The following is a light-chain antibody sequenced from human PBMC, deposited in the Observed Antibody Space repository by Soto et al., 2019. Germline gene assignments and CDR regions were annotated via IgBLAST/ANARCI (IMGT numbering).Light chain of an antibody. CDR2: GAS. Sequence: EIVLTQSPGTLSLSPGESVTLSCRASQFVSRSYFAWYQQRPGQAPRLLIYGASTRATGIPARFSGSGSGTEFTLTISSLQSEDFAVYYCQQYNDWPPITFGQGTRLEIK. J-gene: IGKJ5*01. CDR1: QFVSRSY. CDR3: QQYNDWPPIT. V-gene: IGKV3-15*01.